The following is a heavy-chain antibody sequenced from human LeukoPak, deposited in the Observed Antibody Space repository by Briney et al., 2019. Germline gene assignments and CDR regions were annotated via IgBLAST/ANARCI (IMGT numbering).Heavy chain of an antibody. CDR3: AIRQSSSTSFDY. CDR1: GYTFTSYG. J-gene: IGHJ4*02. Sequence: GASVKVSCKASGYTFTSYGISWVRQAPGQGLEWMGWISAYNGNTNYAQKFQGRVTITTDESTSTAYMELSSLRSEDTAVYYCAIRQSSSTSFDYWGQGTLVTVSS. D-gene: IGHD2-2*01. CDR2: ISAYNGNT. V-gene: IGHV1-18*01.